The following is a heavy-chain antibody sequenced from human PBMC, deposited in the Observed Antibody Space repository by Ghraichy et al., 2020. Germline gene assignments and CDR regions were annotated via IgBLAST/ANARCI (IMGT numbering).Heavy chain of an antibody. J-gene: IGHJ4*02. Sequence: GGSLNISCKASGYTFTSYWITWVRQMPGKGLEWMGRIDPSDSYTNYNPSFQGHVSISTDKSISTAYLQWSSLKASDTAMYYCARLDTRPYEYWGQGTLVTVSS. CDR2: IDPSDSYT. D-gene: IGHD5-18*01. V-gene: IGHV5-10-1*01. CDR3: ARLDTRPYEY. CDR1: GYTFTSYW.